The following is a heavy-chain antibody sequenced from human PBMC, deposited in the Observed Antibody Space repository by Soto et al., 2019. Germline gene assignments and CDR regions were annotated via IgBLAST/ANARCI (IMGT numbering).Heavy chain of an antibody. J-gene: IGHJ5*02. CDR1: GGSFSGYY. D-gene: IGHD1-26*01. CDR2: INHSGST. V-gene: IGHV4-34*01. CDR3: ARERVGPSKNWFDP. Sequence: ETLSLTCAVYGGSFSGYYWSWIRQPPGKGLEWIGEINHSGSTNYNPSLKKRVTISVDTSKNQFSLKLSSVTAADTAVYYCARERVGPSKNWFDPWGQGTPVTVSS.